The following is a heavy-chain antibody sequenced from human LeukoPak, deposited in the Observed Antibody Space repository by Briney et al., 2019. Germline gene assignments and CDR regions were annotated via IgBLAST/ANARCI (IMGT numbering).Heavy chain of an antibody. CDR3: ARDQPLVRGVIKSVGAY. Sequence: GGSMRLSCAASGFTVSSNYMSCVRQAPGKGLEWVSVIYSGGSTYYADSVKGRFTISRDNSKNTLYLQMNSLRAEDTAVYYCARDQPLVRGVIKSVGAYWGQGTLVTVSS. CDR2: IYSGGST. D-gene: IGHD3-10*01. J-gene: IGHJ4*02. V-gene: IGHV3-66*01. CDR1: GFTVSSNY.